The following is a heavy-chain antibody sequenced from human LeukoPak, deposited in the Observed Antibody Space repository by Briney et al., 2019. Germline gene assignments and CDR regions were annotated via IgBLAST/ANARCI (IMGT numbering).Heavy chain of an antibody. J-gene: IGHJ5*02. Sequence: SETLSLTCTVSGGSISSYYWSWIRQPPGKGLEWIGYIYYSGSTNYNPSLKSRVTISVDTSKNQFSLKLSSVTAEDTAFYYCATNHSMAITAWWFDPWGQGTLVTVSS. CDR1: GGSISSYY. D-gene: IGHD5-24*01. V-gene: IGHV4-59*01. CDR3: ATNHSMAITAWWFDP. CDR2: IYYSGST.